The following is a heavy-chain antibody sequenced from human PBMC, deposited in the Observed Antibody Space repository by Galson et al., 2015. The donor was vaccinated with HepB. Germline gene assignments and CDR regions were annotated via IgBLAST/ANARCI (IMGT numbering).Heavy chain of an antibody. J-gene: IGHJ6*02. Sequence: SLRLSCAASGFTIISNAMSWVRQAPGKGLEWVSSFSAVVGSTYYADSVKGRFTISRDNSKNTLYLRMNSLRAEDTALYYCAKRAAGNSGPLHVWGQGTTVTVSS. CDR3: AKRAAGNSGPLHV. D-gene: IGHD4-23*01. V-gene: IGHV3-23*01. CDR2: FSAVVGST. CDR1: GFTIISNA.